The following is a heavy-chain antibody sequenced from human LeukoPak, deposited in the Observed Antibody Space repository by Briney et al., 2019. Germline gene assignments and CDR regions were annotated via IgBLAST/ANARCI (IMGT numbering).Heavy chain of an antibody. CDR3: ARDSRVSNSLPLDN. V-gene: IGHV6-1*01. CDR2: TYYRSKWYN. Sequence: SQTLSLTFAISGDSVSSNSIAWNWLRQSPSRGLEWLGRTYYRSKWYNDYAISVKSRITINPDTSKNQLSLQLNSVSPEDTAVYYCARDSRVSNSLPLDNWGQGTLVTVSS. CDR1: GDSVSSNSIA. D-gene: IGHD4-11*01. J-gene: IGHJ4*02.